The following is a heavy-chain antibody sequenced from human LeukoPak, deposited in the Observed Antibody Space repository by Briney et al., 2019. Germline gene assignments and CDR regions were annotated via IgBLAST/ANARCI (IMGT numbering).Heavy chain of an antibody. J-gene: IGHJ6*03. CDR2: ISGSGDST. CDR1: GFTFSSYA. CDR3: AKDRCSNGIGCLYYYMDV. V-gene: IGHV3-23*01. Sequence: GGSLRLSCAASGFTFSSYAMSWVRQAPGKGLEWVSAISGSGDSTYYADSVKGRFSISRDNSKNTLSLQMNSLRAEDTAVYYCAKDRCSNGIGCLYYYMDVWGKGTTVTISS. D-gene: IGHD2-8*01.